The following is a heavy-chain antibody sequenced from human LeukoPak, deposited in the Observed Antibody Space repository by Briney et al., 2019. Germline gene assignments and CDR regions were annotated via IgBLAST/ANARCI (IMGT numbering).Heavy chain of an antibody. V-gene: IGHV3-30*18. J-gene: IGHJ4*02. CDR2: ISYDGSYK. CDR1: EFTFRTYG. D-gene: IGHD6-19*01. Sequence: PGRSLRLSCAASEFTFRTYGRHWVRQAPGKGLEWVAVISYDGSYKFYADSVKGRFTISRDNSKSTLYLQMNSLRAEDTAIYYCAKDRYSSLNEIDYWGQGTLVTVSS. CDR3: AKDRYSSLNEIDY.